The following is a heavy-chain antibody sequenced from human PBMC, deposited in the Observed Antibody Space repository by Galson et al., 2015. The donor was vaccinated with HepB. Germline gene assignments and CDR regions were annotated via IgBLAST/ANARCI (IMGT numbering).Heavy chain of an antibody. CDR3: SRGGYYDFWSDAFDI. D-gene: IGHD3-3*01. Sequence: SLRLSCAASGFTLRNKQRSWGGQAPGKGLGWVGFIRSKAYGGTTEYAASVKGRFTISRDDSKSVAYLQMNSLKTEDTAVYYCSRGGYYDFWSDAFDIWGQGTMVTVSS. CDR1: GFTLRNKQ. V-gene: IGHV3-49*04. CDR2: IRSKAYGGTT. J-gene: IGHJ3*02.